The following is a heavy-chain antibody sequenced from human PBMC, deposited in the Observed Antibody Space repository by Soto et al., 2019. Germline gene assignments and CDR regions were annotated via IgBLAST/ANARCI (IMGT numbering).Heavy chain of an antibody. CDR1: GYSLTSYW. CDR3: ARLHYGSGSYYAYYYYMDV. D-gene: IGHD3-10*01. Sequence: PGESLKISCKGSGYSLTSYWIGWVRQMPGKGLEWMGIIYPGDSDTRYSPSFQGQVTISADKSISTAYLQWSSLKASDTAMYYCARLHYGSGSYYAYYYYMDVWDKGTTVTVSS. J-gene: IGHJ6*03. V-gene: IGHV5-51*01. CDR2: IYPGDSDT.